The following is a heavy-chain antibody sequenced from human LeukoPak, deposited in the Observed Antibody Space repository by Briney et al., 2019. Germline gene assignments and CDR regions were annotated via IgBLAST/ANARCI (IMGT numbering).Heavy chain of an antibody. D-gene: IGHD6-19*01. Sequence: GGSLRLSCAASGFTFSSYWMHWVGQAPGKGLVWFSRINSDGSSTSYADSVKGRFTISRDNAKNTLYLQMNSLRAEDTAVYYCARGSSGWYKAVDYWGQGTLVTVSS. CDR3: ARGSSGWYKAVDY. CDR2: INSDGSST. J-gene: IGHJ4*02. CDR1: GFTFSSYW. V-gene: IGHV3-74*01.